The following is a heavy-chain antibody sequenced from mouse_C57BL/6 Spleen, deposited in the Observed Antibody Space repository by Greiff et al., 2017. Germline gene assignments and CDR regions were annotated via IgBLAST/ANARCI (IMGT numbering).Heavy chain of an antibody. Sequence: EVHLVESGPGMVKPSQSLSLTCTVTGYSITSGYDWHWIRHFPGNKLEWMGYISYSGSTNYNPSLKSRISITHDTSKNHFFLKLNSVTTEDTATYYCARDIGARGFAYWGQGTLVTVSA. J-gene: IGHJ3*01. V-gene: IGHV3-1*01. CDR3: ARDIGARGFAY. CDR2: ISYSGST. CDR1: GYSITSGYD. D-gene: IGHD2-14*01.